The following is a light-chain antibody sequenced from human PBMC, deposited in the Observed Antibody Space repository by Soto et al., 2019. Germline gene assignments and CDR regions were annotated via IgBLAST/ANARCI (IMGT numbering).Light chain of an antibody. J-gene: IGKJ4*01. V-gene: IGKV3-20*01. CDR3: QQYGSSPLT. CDR2: GAS. CDR1: QPISSSY. Sequence: EIVLTQSPGTLSLSPGERATLSCRASQPISSSYLAWYQQKPGQDPRLLIYGASSRATGIPDRFSGSGSGTDFTLTISTLDPEDFVVYYWQQYGSSPLTFGGGTKVEIK.